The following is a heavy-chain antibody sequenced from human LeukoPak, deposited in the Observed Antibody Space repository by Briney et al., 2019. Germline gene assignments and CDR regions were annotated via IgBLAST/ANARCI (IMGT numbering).Heavy chain of an antibody. J-gene: IGHJ5*02. CDR2: THYSGST. CDR1: GASINSSTYY. D-gene: IGHD6-13*01. CDR3: ARGLTIAAAASNWFDP. V-gene: IGHV4-39*07. Sequence: SETLSLTCSVSGASINSSTYYWGWIRQPPGKGLEWIGSTHYSGSTYYNPSLKSRVTVSLDTSKNQFSLKLYSVTAADTAVYYCARGLTIAAAASNWFDPWGQGTLVTVSS.